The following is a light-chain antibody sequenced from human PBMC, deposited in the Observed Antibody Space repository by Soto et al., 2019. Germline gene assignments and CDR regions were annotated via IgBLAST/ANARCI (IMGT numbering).Light chain of an antibody. V-gene: IGKV3-15*01. CDR1: QSVGSH. CDR3: QQYDNWPPFT. Sequence: ERDMTQSPATLSVSPLERATLCCRSSQSVGSHLAWYQQRPGQAPRLLIYGASYRATGISARFSGSGSGTDFTLTISSLQSEDFAVYYCQQYDNWPPFTFGPGTKVDIK. J-gene: IGKJ3*01. CDR2: GAS.